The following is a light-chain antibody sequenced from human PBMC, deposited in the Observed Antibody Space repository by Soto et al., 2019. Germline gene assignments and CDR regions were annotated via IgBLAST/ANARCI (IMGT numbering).Light chain of an antibody. J-gene: IGLJ1*01. CDR2: EGS. Sequence: QSALTQPASVSGSPGQSITISFTENSSDVGSYNLVSWYQQHPGKAPKLMIYEGSKRPSGVSNRFSGSKSGNTASLTISGLQAEDEADYYCCSYAGTFYVFGTGTKVTVL. CDR1: SSDVGSYNL. V-gene: IGLV2-23*01. CDR3: CSYAGTFYV.